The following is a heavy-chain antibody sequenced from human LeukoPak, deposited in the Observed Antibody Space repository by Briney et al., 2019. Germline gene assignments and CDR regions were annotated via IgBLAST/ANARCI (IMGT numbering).Heavy chain of an antibody. CDR1: GYTFTSYA. V-gene: IGHV1-46*01. J-gene: IGHJ3*02. CDR3: ARVVATLHWAFDI. Sequence: GTSVKVSCKASGYTFTSYAVNWVRQAPGQGLEWMGIINPSGGSTSYAQKFQGRVTMTRDTSTSTVYMELSSLRSEDTAVYYCARVVATLHWAFDIWGQGTMVTVSS. CDR2: INPSGGST. D-gene: IGHD5-12*01.